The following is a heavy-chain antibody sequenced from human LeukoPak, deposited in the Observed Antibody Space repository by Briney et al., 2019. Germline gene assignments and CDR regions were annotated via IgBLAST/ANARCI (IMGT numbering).Heavy chain of an antibody. CDR1: GFTLRSYD. J-gene: IGHJ4*02. V-gene: IGHV3-23*01. CDR3: AKEYSGYDFDY. D-gene: IGHD5-12*01. CDR2: TSGSGVNS. Sequence: GGSLRLSCAASGFTLRSYDMSWVRQAPGKGLEWVAATSGSGVNSYYADSVRGRFTISRDNSQNTLYLQTDSLRAEDTALYYCAKEYSGYDFDYWGQGTLVTVSS.